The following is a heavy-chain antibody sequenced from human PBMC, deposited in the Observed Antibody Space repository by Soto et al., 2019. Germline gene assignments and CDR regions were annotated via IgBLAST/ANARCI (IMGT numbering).Heavy chain of an antibody. D-gene: IGHD3-10*01. V-gene: IGHV1-69*13. Sequence: ASVKVSCKASGGTFSSYAISWVRQAPGQGLERMGGIIPIFGTANCAQKFQGRVTITADESTSTAYMELSSLRSEDTAVYYCARDRGTGTVVVFWVDYWGQGTLVTVSS. CDR2: IIPIFGTA. CDR3: ARDRGTGTVVVFWVDY. J-gene: IGHJ4*02. CDR1: GGTFSSYA.